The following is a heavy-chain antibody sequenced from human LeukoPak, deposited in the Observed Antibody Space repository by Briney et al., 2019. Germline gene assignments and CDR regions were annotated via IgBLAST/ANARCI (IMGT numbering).Heavy chain of an antibody. Sequence: PGGCLRLSRAASGLTLDEYDMHCVRAAPERGGGGVSIINWDAAGTYYTDSVKGPFIISRDNSKNSLYLKMNSLRVEDTAFYYCAKASAYNWRLVHWGQGTLVTVSS. J-gene: IGHJ4*01. D-gene: IGHD1-20*01. CDR3: AKASAYNWRLVH. V-gene: IGHV3-43D*03. CDR2: INWDAAGT. CDR1: GLTLDEYD.